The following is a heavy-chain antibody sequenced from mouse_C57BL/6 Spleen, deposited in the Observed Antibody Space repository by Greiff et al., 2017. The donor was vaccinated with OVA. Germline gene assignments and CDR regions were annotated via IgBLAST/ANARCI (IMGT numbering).Heavy chain of an antibody. Sequence: VKLMESGAELARPGASVKLSCKASGYTFTSYGISWVKQRTGQGLEWIGEIYPRSGNTYYNEKFKGKATLTADKSSSTAYMELRSLTSEDSAVYFCARRERTVESRMDYWGQGTSVTVSS. CDR1: GYTFTSYG. V-gene: IGHV1-81*01. CDR3: ARRERTVESRMDY. D-gene: IGHD1-1*01. CDR2: IYPRSGNT. J-gene: IGHJ4*01.